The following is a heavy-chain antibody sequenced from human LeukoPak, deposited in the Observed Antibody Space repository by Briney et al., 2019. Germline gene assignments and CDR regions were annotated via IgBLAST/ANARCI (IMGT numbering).Heavy chain of an antibody. V-gene: IGHV1-69*04. CDR1: GGTLSGYA. CDR2: IIPVLGIA. D-gene: IGHD3-10*01. CDR3: ASGGITMANYGMDV. Sequence: SVKVSCKASGGTLSGYAISWARQAPGQGLEWMGRIIPVLGIANYAQKFQGRVTITADKSTSTAYMELSSLRSEDTAVYYCASGGITMANYGMDVWGQGTTVTVSS. J-gene: IGHJ6*02.